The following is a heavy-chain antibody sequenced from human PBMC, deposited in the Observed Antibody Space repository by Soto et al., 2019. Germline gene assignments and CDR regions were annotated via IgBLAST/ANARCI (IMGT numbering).Heavy chain of an antibody. CDR1: GFTFSSYG. V-gene: IGHV3-30*18. CDR3: AKDRTSHAKKYYYYYGMDV. J-gene: IGHJ6*02. CDR2: ISYDGSNK. Sequence: GGSLRLSCAASGFTFSSYGMHWVRQAPGKGLEWVAVISYDGSNKYYADSVKGRFTISRDNSKNTLYLQMNSLRAEDTAVYYCAKDRTSHAKKYYYYYGMDVWGQGTTVTVSS.